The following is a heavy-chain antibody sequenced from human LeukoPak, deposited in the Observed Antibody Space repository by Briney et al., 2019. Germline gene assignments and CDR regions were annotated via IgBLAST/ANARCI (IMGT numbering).Heavy chain of an antibody. CDR3: IRDFQNES. CDR2: IRRKVHGGTT. J-gene: IGHJ5*02. Sequence: GGSLRLSCTGSGFNFGDYAMSWVRQVPGKGLEWVGFIRRKVHGGTTLYAASVNGRFTISRDDSKSIAYLEMNSLKTEDTALYYCIRDFQNESWGQGTLVTVSS. CDR1: GFNFGDYA. V-gene: IGHV3-49*04.